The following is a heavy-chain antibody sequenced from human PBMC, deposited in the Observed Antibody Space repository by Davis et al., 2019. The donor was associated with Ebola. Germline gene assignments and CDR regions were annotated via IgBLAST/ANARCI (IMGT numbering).Heavy chain of an antibody. CDR2: IYPGDSDT. J-gene: IGHJ4*02. CDR1: GYSFTTYW. CDR3: ARGSVVVAAVFDY. Sequence: GESLKISCKGSGYSFTTYWIAWVRQVPGKGLEWMGIIYPGDSDTRYSPSFQGQVTISADKSISTAYLQWSSLKASDTAMYYCARGSVVVAAVFDYWGQGTLVTVSS. V-gene: IGHV5-51*01. D-gene: IGHD2-15*01.